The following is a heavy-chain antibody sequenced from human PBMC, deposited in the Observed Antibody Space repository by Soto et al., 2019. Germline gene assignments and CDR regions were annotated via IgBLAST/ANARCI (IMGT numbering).Heavy chain of an antibody. CDR2: IYHSGST. CDR3: ARRQTDVVVAADYFDY. Sequence: QVQLQESGPGLVKPSGTLSLTCAVSSGSISSSNWWSWVRQPPGKGLEWIGEIYHSGSTNYNPSLESRVTISVDKSKNQFSLKLSSVTAADTAVYYCARRQTDVVVAADYFDYWGQGTLVTVSS. CDR1: SGSISSSNW. J-gene: IGHJ4*02. V-gene: IGHV4-4*02. D-gene: IGHD2-15*01.